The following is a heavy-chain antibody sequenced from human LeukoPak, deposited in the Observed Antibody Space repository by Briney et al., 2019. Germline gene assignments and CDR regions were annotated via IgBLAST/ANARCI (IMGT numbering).Heavy chain of an antibody. Sequence: ASVKVSCKASGYTFSSYDINWVRQATGQGLEWMGWISAYNGNTDYAQKLQGRVTMTTDTSTSTAYMELRSLRSDDTAVYYCARVLSSGYDYDYWGQGTLVTVSS. CDR3: ARVLSSGYDYDY. D-gene: IGHD5-12*01. CDR1: GYTFSSYD. J-gene: IGHJ4*02. V-gene: IGHV1-18*01. CDR2: ISAYNGNT.